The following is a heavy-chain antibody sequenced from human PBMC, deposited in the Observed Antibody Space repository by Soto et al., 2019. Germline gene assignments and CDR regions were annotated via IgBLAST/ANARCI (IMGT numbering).Heavy chain of an antibody. J-gene: IGHJ6*02. V-gene: IGHV4-34*01. CDR3: ARGEHGMDV. CDR1: GGSFSGYY. CDR2: INHSGST. Sequence: SETLSLTCAVYGGSFSGYYWSWIRQPPGKGLEWIGEINHSGSTNYNPSLKSRVTISVDTSKNQFSLKLSSVTAADTAVYYCARGEHGMDVWGQGTTVTVSS.